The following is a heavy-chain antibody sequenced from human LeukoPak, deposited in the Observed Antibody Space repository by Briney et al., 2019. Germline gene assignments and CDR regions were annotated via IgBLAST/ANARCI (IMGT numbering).Heavy chain of an antibody. J-gene: IGHJ6*02. CDR1: GGSISSGGYY. CDR2: IYYSGST. D-gene: IGHD4-17*01. V-gene: IGHV4-31*03. CDR3: ARGSTVTTSYGMDV. Sequence: NPSETLSLTCTVSGGSISSGGYYWSWIRQHPGKGLEWIGYIYYSGSTYYNPSLESRVTISVDTSKNQFSLKLSSVTAADTAVYYCARGSTVTTSYGMDVWGQGTTVTVSS.